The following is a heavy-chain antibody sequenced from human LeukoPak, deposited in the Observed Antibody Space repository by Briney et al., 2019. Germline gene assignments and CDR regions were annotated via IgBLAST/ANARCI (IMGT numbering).Heavy chain of an antibody. D-gene: IGHD3-3*01. CDR2: ISNDGSNP. V-gene: IGHV3-30-3*01. CDR1: GFTFSTYP. CDR3: ASLWSGSYYFDY. Sequence: AGGSLRLSCAASGFTFSTYPMHWVRQAPGKGLEWVAVISNDGSNPYYADSVKGRFTISRDNSKNSLYMQMNSLRPEDTAVYHCASLWSGSYYFDYWGQGTLVTVSA. J-gene: IGHJ4*02.